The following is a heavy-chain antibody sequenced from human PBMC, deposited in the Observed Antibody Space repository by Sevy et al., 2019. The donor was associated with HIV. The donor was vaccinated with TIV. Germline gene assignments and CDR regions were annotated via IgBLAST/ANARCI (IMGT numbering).Heavy chain of an antibody. V-gene: IGHV3-21*01. D-gene: IGHD6-6*01. CDR3: ARLEYVSTSGAFDI. CDR1: GFTFSSHS. J-gene: IGHJ3*02. Sequence: GSLRLSCAASGFTFSSHSMNWVRQAPGKGLEWVSSISSSSYIYYADSVKGRFTISRDNAKNSLYLQMNSLRAEDTAVYYCARLEYVSTSGAFDIWGQGTMVTVSS. CDR2: ISSSSYI.